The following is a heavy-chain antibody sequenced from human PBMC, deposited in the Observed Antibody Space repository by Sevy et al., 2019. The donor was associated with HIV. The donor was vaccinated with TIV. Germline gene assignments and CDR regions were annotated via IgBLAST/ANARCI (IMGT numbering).Heavy chain of an antibody. J-gene: IGHJ4*02. V-gene: IGHV3-30*04. CDR2: ISYDGSNK. CDR3: ARDGGYYVWGSYRFFDY. Sequence: GGSLRLSCAASGFTFSSYAMHWVRQAPGKGLEWVAVISYDGSNKDYADSVKGRFTISRDNSKNTLYLQMNSLRAEDTAVYYCARDGGYYVWGSYRFFDYWGQGTLVTVSS. CDR1: GFTFSSYA. D-gene: IGHD3-16*02.